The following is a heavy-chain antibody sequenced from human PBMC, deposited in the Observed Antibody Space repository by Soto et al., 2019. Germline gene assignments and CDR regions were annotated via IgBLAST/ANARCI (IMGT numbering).Heavy chain of an antibody. J-gene: IGHJ4*02. CDR1: GFTFSSYS. CDR2: ISSSSSTI. D-gene: IGHD5-18*01. CDR3: ARESPGTWIQLWTLDY. V-gene: IGHV3-48*02. Sequence: GGSLRLSCAASGFTFSSYSMNWVRQAPGKGLEWVSYISSSSSTIYYADSVKGRFTISRDNAKNSLYLQMNSLRDEDTAVYYCARESPGTWIQLWTLDYWGQGTLVTVSS.